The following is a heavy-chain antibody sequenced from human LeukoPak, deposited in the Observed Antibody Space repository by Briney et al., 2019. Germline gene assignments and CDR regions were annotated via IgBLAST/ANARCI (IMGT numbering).Heavy chain of an antibody. J-gene: IGHJ4*02. CDR1: GYTCTSNY. V-gene: IGHV1-2*02. CDR2: INPNSGGT. CDR3: ARASSCGAGRYYYFGT. Sequence: VASVKVSFRGSGYTCTSNYLNWDRQAPGQGLECMGWINPNSGGTNYAQKFQGRVAMTRDTSINTAYMELSSLRSDDTAVYFCARASSCGAGRYYYFGTWAQGPLVAVSS. D-gene: IGHD2-21*02.